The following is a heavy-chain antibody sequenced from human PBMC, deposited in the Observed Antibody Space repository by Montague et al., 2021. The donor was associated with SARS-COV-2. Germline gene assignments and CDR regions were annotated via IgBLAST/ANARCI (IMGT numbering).Heavy chain of an antibody. V-gene: IGHV4-4*02. Sequence: SETLSLTCAVSGCSISSRNWWSWVRQPPGKGLEWIGEIYHSGSTNYNPSLKSRVTISVDKSKNQFSLNLSSVTAADTAVYHCAPLGYCGSDNCYRVNWGQGTLVTVSS. CDR1: GCSISSRNW. D-gene: IGHD2-2*01. CDR3: APLGYCGSDNCYRVN. CDR2: IYHSGST. J-gene: IGHJ4*02.